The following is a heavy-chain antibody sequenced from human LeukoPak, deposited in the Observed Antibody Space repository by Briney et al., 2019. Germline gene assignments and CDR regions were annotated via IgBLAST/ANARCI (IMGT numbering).Heavy chain of an antibody. CDR2: INHSGST. Sequence: SETLSLTCTVSGGSISSYYWSWIRQPPGKGLEWIGEINHSGSTNYNPSLKSRVTISVDTSKNQFSLKLSSVTAADTAVYYCARQKGSSGYYYYYYMDVWGKGTTVTISS. D-gene: IGHD3-3*01. V-gene: IGHV4-34*01. CDR1: GGSISSYY. J-gene: IGHJ6*03. CDR3: ARQKGSSGYYYYYYMDV.